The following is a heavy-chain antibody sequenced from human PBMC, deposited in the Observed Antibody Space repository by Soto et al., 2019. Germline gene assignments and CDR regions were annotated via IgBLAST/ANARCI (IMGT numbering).Heavy chain of an antibody. CDR3: ARGSSSSSQGDWFDP. V-gene: IGHV4-31*03. CDR1: GGSISSGGYY. Sequence: QVQLQESGPGLVKPSQTLSLTCTVSGGSISSGGYYWSWIRQHPGKGLERIGYIYYSGSTYYNPSLKSRVTISVDTSKNQFSLKLSSVTAADTAVYYCARGSSSSSQGDWFDPWGQGTLVTVSS. D-gene: IGHD6-13*01. J-gene: IGHJ5*02. CDR2: IYYSGST.